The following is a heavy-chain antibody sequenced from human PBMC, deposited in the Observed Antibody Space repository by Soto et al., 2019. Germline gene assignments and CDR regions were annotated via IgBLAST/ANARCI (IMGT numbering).Heavy chain of an antibody. D-gene: IGHD6-19*01. V-gene: IGHV5-51*01. Sequence: GESLKISCKVSGYSFTSYWIGWVRQMPGKGLEWMGIIYPGDSDTRYSPSFQGQVTISADKSISTAYLQWKSLKASDTAMYYCARFRPVASGEFDYWGQGTMVTVSS. CDR1: GYSFTSYW. CDR2: IYPGDSDT. J-gene: IGHJ4*02. CDR3: ARFRPVASGEFDY.